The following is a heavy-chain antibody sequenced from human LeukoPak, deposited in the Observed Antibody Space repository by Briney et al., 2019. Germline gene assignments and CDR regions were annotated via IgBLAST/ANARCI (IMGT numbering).Heavy chain of an antibody. CDR1: GFTFSSYA. Sequence: PGGSLRLSCEVSGFTFSSYAMNWVRQAPGKGLEWVSSISSSSNYIYYADSVKGRFTISRDNAKNSLYLQMNSLRAEDTAVYHCAREDWGSGSYGGRWGQGTLVTVSS. D-gene: IGHD3-10*01. J-gene: IGHJ4*02. CDR2: ISSSSNYI. CDR3: AREDWGSGSYGGR. V-gene: IGHV3-21*01.